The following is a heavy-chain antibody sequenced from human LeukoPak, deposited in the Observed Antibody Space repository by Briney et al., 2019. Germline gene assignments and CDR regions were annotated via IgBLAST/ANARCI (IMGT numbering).Heavy chain of an antibody. CDR3: AMNNWGLDY. J-gene: IGHJ4*02. V-gene: IGHV4-34*01. CDR1: GGSFSGYY. D-gene: IGHD7-27*01. Sequence: SETLSLTCAVCGGSFSGYYWSWIRQPPGKGLEWIGEINHSGSTDYNPSLKSRVTISVDTSKNQFSLKLSSVTAADTAVYYCAMNNWGLDYWGQGTLVTVSS. CDR2: INHSGST.